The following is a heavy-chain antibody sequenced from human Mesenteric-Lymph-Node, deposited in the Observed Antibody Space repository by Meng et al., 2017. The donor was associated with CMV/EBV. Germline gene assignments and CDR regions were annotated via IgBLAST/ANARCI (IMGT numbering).Heavy chain of an antibody. D-gene: IGHD3-9*01. CDR2: TYYRSKWYN. J-gene: IGHJ6*02. V-gene: IGHV6-1*01. Sequence: LRLSCAISGDSVSSNSAAWNWIRQSPSRGLEWLGRTYYRSKWYNDYAVSVKSRITINPDTSKNQFSLQLNSVTPEDTAVYYCARDLVSAGYLPYGMDVWGQGTTVTVSS. CDR1: GDSVSSNSAA. CDR3: ARDLVSAGYLPYGMDV.